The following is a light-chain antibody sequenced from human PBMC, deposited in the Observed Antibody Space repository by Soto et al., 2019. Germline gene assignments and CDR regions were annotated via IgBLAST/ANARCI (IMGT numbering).Light chain of an antibody. V-gene: IGLV2-14*01. CDR1: NNDIGGYNS. J-gene: IGLJ2*01. Sequence: QAVVTQPASVSGSPGQSITISCTGSNNDIGGYNSVSWYQQHPDKAPKLLIFGVTNRPSGVPDRFSGSKSGTSASLAITGLQAEDEADYYCQSYDSSRSGVVFGGGTKLTVL. CDR2: GVT. CDR3: QSYDSSRSGVV.